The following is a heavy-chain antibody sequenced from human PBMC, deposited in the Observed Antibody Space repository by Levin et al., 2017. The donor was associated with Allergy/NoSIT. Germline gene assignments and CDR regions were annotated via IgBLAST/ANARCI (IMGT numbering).Heavy chain of an antibody. CDR3: ARYGSYYAGDAFDI. D-gene: IGHD1-26*01. V-gene: IGHV3-21*01. CDR2: ISTSSSYI. CDR1: GFTFSSYR. Sequence: GESLKISCVASGFTFSSYRMNWVRQAPGKGLEWVSCISTSSSYILYADSVKGRFTISRDNAKNSLFLQMNSLRVEDTAVYYCARYGSYYAGDAFDIWGQGTMVTVSS. J-gene: IGHJ3*02.